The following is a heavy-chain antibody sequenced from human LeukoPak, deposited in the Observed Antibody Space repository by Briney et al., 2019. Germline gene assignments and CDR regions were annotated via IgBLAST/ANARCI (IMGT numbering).Heavy chain of an antibody. CDR3: AKGTYYDFWSGYPGLFDY. V-gene: IGHV3-23*01. D-gene: IGHD3-3*01. CDR1: GFTFSSYA. Sequence: PSGGSLRLSCAASGFTFSSYAMSWVRQAPGKGLEWVSAISGSGGSTYYADSVKGRFTISRDNSKNTLYLQMNSLRAEDTAVHYCAKGTYYDFWSGYPGLFDYWGQGTLVTVSS. J-gene: IGHJ4*02. CDR2: ISGSGGST.